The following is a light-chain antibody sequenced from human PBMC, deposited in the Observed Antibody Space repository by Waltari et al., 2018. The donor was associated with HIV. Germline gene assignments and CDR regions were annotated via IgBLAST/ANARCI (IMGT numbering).Light chain of an antibody. CDR2: DAS. J-gene: IGKJ5*01. V-gene: IGKV3-11*01. CDR1: QSVFSY. CDR3: QQRSQWPPIT. Sequence: IVFTHSPATLSLSPGERAPLSCRASQSVFSYFAWYQQKHGQAPRLVIYDASKRAAGSPARFSGRGFGKDFTLTISSLEPEDFAVYYCQQRSQWPPITFGQGTRLEIK.